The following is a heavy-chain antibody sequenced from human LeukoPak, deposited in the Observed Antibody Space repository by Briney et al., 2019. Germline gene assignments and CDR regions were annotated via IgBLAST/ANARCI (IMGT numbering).Heavy chain of an antibody. CDR2: TYYRSKWYN. CDR1: GDSVSSNSAA. J-gene: IGHJ4*02. CDR3: ASGYSSSFGYYFDY. V-gene: IGHV6-1*01. D-gene: IGHD6-13*01. Sequence: SQTLSLTCAISGDSVSSNSAAWNWIRQSPSRGLEWLGRTYYRSKWYNDYAVSVKSRITINPDTSKNQFSLKLSSVTAADTAVYYCASGYSSSFGYYFDYWGQGTLVTVSS.